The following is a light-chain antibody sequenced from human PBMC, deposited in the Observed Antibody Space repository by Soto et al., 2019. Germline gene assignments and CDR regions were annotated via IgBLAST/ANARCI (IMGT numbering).Light chain of an antibody. CDR1: TGAVTSAYY. J-gene: IGLJ2*01. Sequence: QAAVTQEPSLTVSPGGTVTLTCASSTGAVTSAYYPNWFQQRPGQAPRALIYSTNHKYSWTPARFSGSLLGGKAALTLSGVQPEDEADYYCLLYFGGQLGVFGGGTKLTVL. CDR2: STN. CDR3: LLYFGGQLGV. V-gene: IGLV7-43*01.